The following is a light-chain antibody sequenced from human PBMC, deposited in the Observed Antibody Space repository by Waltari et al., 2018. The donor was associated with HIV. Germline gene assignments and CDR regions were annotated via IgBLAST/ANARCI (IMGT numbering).Light chain of an antibody. CDR1: QTVNNN. CDR3: QQYNSWLWT. CDR2: YAS. J-gene: IGKJ1*01. Sequence: EIVLTQSPVTVSVSPGETATLSCGARQTVNNNLAWFQQRPGQAPRLLVYYASLRAPGVPARFSGSGSGTDFTLTIRSLQPEDSAVYYCQQYNSWLWTFGQGTRVEIK. V-gene: IGKV3-15*01.